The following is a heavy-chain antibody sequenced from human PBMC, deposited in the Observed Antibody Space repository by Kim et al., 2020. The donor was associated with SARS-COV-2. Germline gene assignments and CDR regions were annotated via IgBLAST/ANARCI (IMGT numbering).Heavy chain of an antibody. V-gene: IGHV4-59*08. J-gene: IGHJ6*01. CDR2: IYYSGST. Sequence: SETLSLTCTVSGGSISSYYWSWIRQPPGKGLEWIGYIYYSGSTNYNPSLKSRVTISVDTSKNQFSLKLSSMTAADTAVYYCARVIEYSSSPYYYYYGMDV. D-gene: IGHD6-6*01. CDR1: GGSISSYY. CDR3: ARVIEYSSSPYYYYYGMDV.